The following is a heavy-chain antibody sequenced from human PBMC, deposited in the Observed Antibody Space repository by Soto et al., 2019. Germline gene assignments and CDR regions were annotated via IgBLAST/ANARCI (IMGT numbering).Heavy chain of an antibody. CDR1: GGSISSYS. CDR2: MFNSGST. CDR3: ARALSGPGTYYFDY. V-gene: IGHV4-59*01. D-gene: IGHD1-26*01. Sequence: SETLSLTCTVSGGSISSYSWNWIRQPPGKGLEWIGYMFNSGSTNYNPSLKSRVTISEDTSKNQVSLKLSSVTAADTAVYYCARALSGPGTYYFDYWGQGTLVTVSS. J-gene: IGHJ4*02.